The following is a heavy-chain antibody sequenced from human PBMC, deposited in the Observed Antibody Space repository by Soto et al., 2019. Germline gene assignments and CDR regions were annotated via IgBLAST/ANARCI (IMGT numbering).Heavy chain of an antibody. Sequence: QVQLVQSGAEVKKPGSSVKVSCKASGGTFSSYTISWVRQAPGQGLEWMGRIIPILGIANYAQKFQGRVTITADKSTSTAYMELSSLRSEDTAVYYCARVDKMVRRHGGMDVWGQGTTVTVSS. CDR3: ARVDKMVRRHGGMDV. CDR2: IIPILGIA. J-gene: IGHJ6*02. V-gene: IGHV1-69*02. D-gene: IGHD3-10*01. CDR1: GGTFSSYT.